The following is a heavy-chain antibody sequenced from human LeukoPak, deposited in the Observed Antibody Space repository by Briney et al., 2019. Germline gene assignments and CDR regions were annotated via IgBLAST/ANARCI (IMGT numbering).Heavy chain of an antibody. J-gene: IGHJ4*02. D-gene: IGHD2-21*02. CDR2: IYYSGST. CDR3: ARLPMAVTPHVDY. Sequence: KPSETLSLTCTVSGGSISSYYWSWIRQPPGKGLEWIGYIYYSGSTNYNPSLKSRVTISVDTSKNQFSLKLTSVTAADTAVYYCARLPMAVTPHVDYWGQGTLVTVSS. CDR1: GGSISSYY. V-gene: IGHV4-59*08.